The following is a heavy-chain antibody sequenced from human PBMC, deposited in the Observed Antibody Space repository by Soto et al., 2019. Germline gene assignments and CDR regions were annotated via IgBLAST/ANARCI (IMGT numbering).Heavy chain of an antibody. Sequence: GGSLRLSCAASGFTFSSYAMSWVRQAPGKGLEWVSAISGSGGSTYYADSVKGRFTISRDNSKNTLYLQMNSLRAEDTAVYYCAKTTTVTTRSYYYGMDVWGQGTTVTVSS. CDR1: GFTFSSYA. CDR3: AKTTTVTTRSYYYGMDV. J-gene: IGHJ6*02. V-gene: IGHV3-23*01. CDR2: ISGSGGST. D-gene: IGHD4-17*01.